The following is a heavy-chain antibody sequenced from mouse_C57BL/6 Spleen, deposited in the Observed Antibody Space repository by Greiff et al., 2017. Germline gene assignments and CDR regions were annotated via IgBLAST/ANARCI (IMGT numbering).Heavy chain of an antibody. CDR2: IYPGSGNT. J-gene: IGHJ3*01. CDR3: ARVSYYDGAWDAY. Sequence: VKLQQSGAELVRPGASVKLSCKASGYTFTDYYINWVKQRPGQGLEWIARIYPGSGNTYYNEKFKGKATLTAEKSSSTAYMQLSSLTSEDSAVYFVARVSYYDGAWDAYWGQGTLVTVSA. V-gene: IGHV1-76*01. D-gene: IGHD2-3*01. CDR1: GYTFTDYY.